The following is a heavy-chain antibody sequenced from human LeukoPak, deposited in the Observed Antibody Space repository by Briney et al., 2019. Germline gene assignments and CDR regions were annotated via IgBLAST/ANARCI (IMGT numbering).Heavy chain of an antibody. J-gene: IGHJ4*02. V-gene: IGHV3-69-1*01. D-gene: IGHD5-12*01. CDR2: ISPTSHT. Sequence: KTGGSLRLSGAASGFTFSDSSMNWVRQGPGKGLEWLSYISPTSHTLYADSVKGRFTISRDNAKNSLYLQMNSLKDEDTAVYYCATDKYGGPVHWGQGTLVTVSS. CDR1: GFTFSDSS. CDR3: ATDKYGGPVH.